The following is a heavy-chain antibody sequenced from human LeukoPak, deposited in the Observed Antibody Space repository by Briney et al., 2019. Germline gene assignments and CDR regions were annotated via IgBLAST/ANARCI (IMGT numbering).Heavy chain of an antibody. Sequence: SETLSLTCTVSGDSISSASFYWGWIRQSPGKGLEWIGNVYYSGSTQYNPSLRGRVSISMDMTKNQFSLNLNSVSVTDTAIYYCARRDYAAWFDPWGQGTLVTVSS. V-gene: IGHV4-39*01. D-gene: IGHD3-16*01. CDR1: GDSISSASFY. CDR3: ARRDYAAWFDP. J-gene: IGHJ5*02. CDR2: VYYSGST.